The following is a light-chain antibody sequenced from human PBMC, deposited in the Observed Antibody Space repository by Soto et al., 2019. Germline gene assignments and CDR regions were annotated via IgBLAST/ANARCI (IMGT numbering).Light chain of an antibody. CDR2: DAS. Sequence: DIQMTQSPSSLSASVGDRVTITCQASQDISNNLHWYQVKPGKAPKLLIYDASNLETGVPSRFSGSGSGTDFTFTINSLEPEDVATYYCQQYDDLPRIFGQGTKLQVK. V-gene: IGKV1-33*01. J-gene: IGKJ2*01. CDR3: QQYDDLPRI. CDR1: QDISNN.